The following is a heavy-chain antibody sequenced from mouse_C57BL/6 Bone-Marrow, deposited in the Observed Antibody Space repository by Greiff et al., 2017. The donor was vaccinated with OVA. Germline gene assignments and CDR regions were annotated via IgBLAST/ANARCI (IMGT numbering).Heavy chain of an antibody. CDR3: ARDGCYFFEN. Sequence: QLQLKEPGAEVVRPGASVKLSCKASGYPFTDHYINWVKQRPGQGLEWIARIYPGSGNTYYNEKFKGKATLTAEKTSNTAYMQLSSLTSEDSAVYFCARDGCYFFENGDRGTTLTVSS. V-gene: IGHV1-76*01. CDR1: GYPFTDHY. D-gene: IGHD2-3*01. CDR2: IYPGSGNT. J-gene: IGHJ2*01.